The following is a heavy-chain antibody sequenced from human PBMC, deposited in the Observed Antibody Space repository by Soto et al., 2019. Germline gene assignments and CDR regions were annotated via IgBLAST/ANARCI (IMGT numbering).Heavy chain of an antibody. CDR3: AKEGWRGYYYDSSGYYYDNYFDY. V-gene: IGHV3-23*01. J-gene: IGHJ4*02. CDR2: ITGSGGSI. CDR1: GFTFSSYA. Sequence: LRLSCVASGFTFSSYAMNWVRQAPGKGLEWVSIITGSGGSIYYADSVKGRFTIPRDNSKNTLYLQMNSLRAEDTAVYYCAKEGWRGYYYDSSGYYYDNYFDYWGRGTLVTVPQ. D-gene: IGHD3-22*01.